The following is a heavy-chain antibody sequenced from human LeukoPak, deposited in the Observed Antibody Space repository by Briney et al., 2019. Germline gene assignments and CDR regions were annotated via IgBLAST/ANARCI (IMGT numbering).Heavy chain of an antibody. CDR1: GFTFSSYG. Sequence: PGGSLRLSCSASGFTFSSYGMHWVRQAPGKGLEWVAFIRYDGHNKYYADSVKGRFTISRDNSKNTLYLQMNSLRAEDTAVYYCAKDGADFVPAAMNYFGYWGQGTLVTVSS. J-gene: IGHJ4*02. CDR2: IRYDGHNK. V-gene: IGHV3-30*02. D-gene: IGHD2-2*01. CDR3: AKDGADFVPAAMNYFGY.